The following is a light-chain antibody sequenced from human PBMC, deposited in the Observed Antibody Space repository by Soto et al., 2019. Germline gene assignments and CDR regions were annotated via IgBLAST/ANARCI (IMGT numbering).Light chain of an antibody. CDR1: QSVSSSY. V-gene: IGKV3-20*01. J-gene: IGKJ2*01. CDR2: GAS. Sequence: EIVLTQSPGTLSLSPGERATLSCRASQSVSSSYLAWYQQKPGQAPRLHIYGASSRATGIPDRFSGSGSGTDFTLTISRLEPEDFAVYYCQQYSSSHTFGQGTKLEIK. CDR3: QQYSSSHT.